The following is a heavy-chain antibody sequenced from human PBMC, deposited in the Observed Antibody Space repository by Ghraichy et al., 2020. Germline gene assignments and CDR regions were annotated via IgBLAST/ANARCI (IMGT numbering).Heavy chain of an antibody. CDR3: ARDTGRLGYYDSSGYYSRLDY. CDR1: GYTFTSYG. J-gene: IGHJ4*02. Sequence: ASVKVSCKASGYTFTSYGISWVRQAPGQGLEWMGWISAYNGNTNYAQKLQGRVTMTTDTSTSTAYMELRSLRSDDTAVYYCARDTGRLGYYDSSGYYSRLDYWGQGTLVTVSS. D-gene: IGHD3-22*01. V-gene: IGHV1-18*04. CDR2: ISAYNGNT.